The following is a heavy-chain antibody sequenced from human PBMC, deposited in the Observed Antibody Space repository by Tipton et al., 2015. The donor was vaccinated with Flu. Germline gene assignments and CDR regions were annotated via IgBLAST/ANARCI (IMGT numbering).Heavy chain of an antibody. V-gene: IGHV4-61*02. CDR1: GDAIRSNYL. D-gene: IGHD6-19*01. Sequence: TLSLTCSVSGDAIRSNYLWSWIRQPAGKGLEWIGRVYSSGTTHYNPSLESRVTISLDTSKNQFSLKLNSLTAADTAVYYCARTSGAGLPFDYWGQGTLVTVSS. CDR2: VYSSGTT. CDR3: ARTSGAGLPFDY. J-gene: IGHJ4*02.